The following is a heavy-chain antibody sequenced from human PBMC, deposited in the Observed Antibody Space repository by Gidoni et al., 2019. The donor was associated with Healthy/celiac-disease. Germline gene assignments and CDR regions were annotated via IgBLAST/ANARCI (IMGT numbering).Heavy chain of an antibody. CDR3: ARDTVNRICGGDCSNDAFDI. V-gene: IGHV1-69*09. CDR1: GGTFRSYA. Sequence: QVQLVQSGAEVKKPGSSVKVSCKASGGTFRSYAISWVRQAPGQGLEWMGRIIPILGIANYAQKFQGRVTITADKSTSTAYMELSSLRSEDTVVYYCARDTVNRICGGDCSNDAFDIWGQGTMVTVSS. CDR2: IIPILGIA. J-gene: IGHJ3*02. D-gene: IGHD2-21*02.